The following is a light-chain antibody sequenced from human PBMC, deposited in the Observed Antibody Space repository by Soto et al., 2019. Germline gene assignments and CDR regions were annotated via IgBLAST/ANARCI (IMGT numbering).Light chain of an antibody. CDR1: QSVSSN. CDR3: QHYNSYSGT. V-gene: IGKV3-15*01. J-gene: IGKJ1*01. Sequence: EIVMTQSPATLSVSPGERATFSCRASQSVSSNLAWYQQKPGQAPRLLIYGASIRATGIPARFSGSGSGTEFTLTISTLQSEDFAIYYCQHYNSYSGTFGQGTKVEIK. CDR2: GAS.